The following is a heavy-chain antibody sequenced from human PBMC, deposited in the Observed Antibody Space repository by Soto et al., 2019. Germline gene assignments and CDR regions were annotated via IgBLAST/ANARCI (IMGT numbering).Heavy chain of an antibody. V-gene: IGHV4-30-4*01. Sequence: LSLTCTVSGGSISSGDYYWSWIRQPPGKGLEWIGYIYYSGSTYYNPSLKSRVTISVDTSKNQFSLKLSSVTAADTAVYYCARDWPIRGYSYGYKDYWGQGTLVTVSS. CDR3: ARDWPIRGYSYGYKDY. J-gene: IGHJ4*02. CDR1: GGSISSGDYY. D-gene: IGHD5-18*01. CDR2: IYYSGST.